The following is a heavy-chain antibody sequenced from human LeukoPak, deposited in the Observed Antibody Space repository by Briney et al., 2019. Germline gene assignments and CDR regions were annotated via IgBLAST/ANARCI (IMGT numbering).Heavy chain of an antibody. CDR1: GLTFRNYA. D-gene: IGHD4-17*01. J-gene: IGHJ4*02. CDR2: ISGSGGST. Sequence: GGSLXLSCVVTGLTFRNYAMSWVRQAPGKGLEWVSAISGSGGSTYYADSVKGRFTISRDNSKNTLYLQMNSLRAEDTAVYYCASGGAVTTYSIDYWGQGTLVTVSS. V-gene: IGHV3-23*01. CDR3: ASGGAVTTYSIDY.